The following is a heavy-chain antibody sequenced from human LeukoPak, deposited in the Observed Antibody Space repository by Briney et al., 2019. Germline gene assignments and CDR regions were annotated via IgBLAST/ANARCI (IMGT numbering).Heavy chain of an antibody. J-gene: IGHJ4*02. CDR3: AKDTFYYDSSGYYEGSAY. CDR1: GFTFSSYA. CDR2: ISGSGGST. D-gene: IGHD3-22*01. V-gene: IGHV3-23*01. Sequence: GGSLRLSCAASGFTFSSYAMSWVRQAPGKGLEWVSAISGSGGSTYYADSVKGRFTISRDNSKNTLYLQMNSLRAEDTAVYYCAKDTFYYDSSGYYEGSAYWGQGTLVTVSS.